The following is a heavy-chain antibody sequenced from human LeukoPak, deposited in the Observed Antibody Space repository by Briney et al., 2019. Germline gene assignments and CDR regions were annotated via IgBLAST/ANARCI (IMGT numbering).Heavy chain of an antibody. CDR1: GFTFSSYS. V-gene: IGHV3-48*04. J-gene: IGHJ3*02. CDR2: ISSSSSTI. Sequence: GRSLRLSCAASGFTFSSYSMNWVRQAPGKGLEWVSYISSSSSTIYYADSVKGRFTISRDNAKNSLYLQMNSLRAEDTAVYYCARDRIFDGFDMWGQGTMVTVSS. CDR3: ARDRIFDGFDM.